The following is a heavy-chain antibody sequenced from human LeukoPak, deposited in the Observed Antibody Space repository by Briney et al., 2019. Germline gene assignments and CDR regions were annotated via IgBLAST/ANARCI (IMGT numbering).Heavy chain of an antibody. Sequence: GGSLRLSCAASGFTFSSYWMSWVRQAPGKGLEWVANIKYYGSKKYYVDSVRGRFTISRDNAKNSLYLQMNSLRAEDTAVYYCASALPADHFDYWGQGTLVTVSS. CDR1: GFTFSSYW. V-gene: IGHV3-7*01. CDR2: IKYYGSKK. J-gene: IGHJ4*02. CDR3: ASALPADHFDY.